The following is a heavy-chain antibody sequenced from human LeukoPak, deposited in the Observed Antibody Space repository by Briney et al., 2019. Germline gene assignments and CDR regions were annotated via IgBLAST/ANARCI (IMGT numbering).Heavy chain of an antibody. CDR2: IYYSGST. Sequence: SETLSLTCTVSGGSISSYYWSWIRQPSGKGLEWIGYIYYSGSTNYNPSLKSRVTISVDTSKNQFSLRLSSVTAADTAVYYCAREVGYCSGGSCDTYNWFDPWGQGTLVTVSS. D-gene: IGHD2-15*01. CDR3: AREVGYCSGGSCDTYNWFDP. V-gene: IGHV4-59*01. J-gene: IGHJ5*02. CDR1: GGSISSYY.